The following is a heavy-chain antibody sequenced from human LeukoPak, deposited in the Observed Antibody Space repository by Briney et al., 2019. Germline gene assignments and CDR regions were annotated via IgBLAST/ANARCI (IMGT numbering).Heavy chain of an antibody. Sequence: ASVKVSCKASGYTFTSYAMNWVRQAPGQGLEWMGWINTNTGNPTYAQGFTGRFVFSLDTSVSTAYLQISSLKAEDTAVYYCARVGWWLVPFSDWYFDLWGRGTLVTVSS. V-gene: IGHV7-4-1*02. CDR1: GYTFTSYA. D-gene: IGHD6-19*01. CDR2: INTNTGNP. CDR3: ARVGWWLVPFSDWYFDL. J-gene: IGHJ2*01.